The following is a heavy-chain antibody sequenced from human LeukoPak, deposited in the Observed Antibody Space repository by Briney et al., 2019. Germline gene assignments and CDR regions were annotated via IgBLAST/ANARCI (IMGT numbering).Heavy chain of an antibody. CDR1: GFTFSSYA. Sequence: LAGGSLRLSCAASGFTFSSYAMHWVRQAPGKGLEWVSYISNSGSLKYYADSVKGRFTISRDNAKNSLYLQMNSLRAEDTAVYYCAREGFGELLYFDYWGQGTLVTVSS. CDR2: ISNSGSLK. V-gene: IGHV3-48*04. J-gene: IGHJ4*02. CDR3: AREGFGELLYFDY. D-gene: IGHD3-10*01.